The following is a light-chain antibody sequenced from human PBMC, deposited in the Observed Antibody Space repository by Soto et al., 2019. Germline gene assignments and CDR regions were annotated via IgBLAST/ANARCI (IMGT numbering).Light chain of an antibody. CDR1: ESVSRN. CDR2: DAS. CDR3: QQYNNWPWT. J-gene: IGKJ1*01. V-gene: IGKV3D-15*01. Sequence: EVVMTQSPATLYMSPGERATLSCRASESVSRNLAWYQQKPGQAPRLLMYDASKRATGIPARFSGSGSGTDFTLTISSLEPEDFAVYYCQQYNNWPWTFGQGTKVDI.